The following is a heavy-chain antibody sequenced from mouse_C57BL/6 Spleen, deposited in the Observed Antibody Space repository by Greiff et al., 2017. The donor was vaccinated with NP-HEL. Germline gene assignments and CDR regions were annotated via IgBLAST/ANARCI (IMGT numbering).Heavy chain of an antibody. V-gene: IGHV1-82*01. CDR1: GYAFSSSW. CDR2: IYPGDGDT. Sequence: QVQLKQSGPELVKPGASVKISCKASGYAFSSSWMNWVKQRPGKGLEWIGRIYPGDGDTNYNGKFKGKATLTADKSSSTAYMQLSSLTSEDSAVYFCARGAYYGSSGAWFAYWGQGTLVTVSA. J-gene: IGHJ3*01. D-gene: IGHD1-1*01. CDR3: ARGAYYGSSGAWFAY.